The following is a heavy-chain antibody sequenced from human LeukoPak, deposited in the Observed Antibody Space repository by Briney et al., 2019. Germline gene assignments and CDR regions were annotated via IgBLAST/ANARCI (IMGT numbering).Heavy chain of an antibody. CDR1: GYTFTGYY. Sequence: ASVKVSCKASGYTFTGYYMHWVRQAPGQGLEWMGWINPNSGGTNYAQKFQGRVTMTRDTSISTAYMELSRLRSDDTAVYYCASARSGYDSYLFDYWGQGALVTVSS. J-gene: IGHJ4*02. CDR2: INPNSGGT. CDR3: ASARSGYDSYLFDY. V-gene: IGHV1-2*02. D-gene: IGHD5-12*01.